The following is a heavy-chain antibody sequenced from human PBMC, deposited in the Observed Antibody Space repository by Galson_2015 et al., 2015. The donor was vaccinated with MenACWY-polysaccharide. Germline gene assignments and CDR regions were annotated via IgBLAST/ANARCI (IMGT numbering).Heavy chain of an antibody. J-gene: IGHJ3*02. CDR2: IQYDGSKI. V-gene: IGHV3-33*01. CDR3: AREGSRIVFHAFDT. Sequence: SLRLSCAASGSRFSNSGMHWVRQAPGKGLEWVAVIQYDGSKIVYADSVKGRFTISRGNSKNTLFLEMNSLGAEDTAVYYCAREGSRIVFHAFDTWGQGTMVTVSS. CDR1: GSRFSNSG. D-gene: IGHD6-13*01.